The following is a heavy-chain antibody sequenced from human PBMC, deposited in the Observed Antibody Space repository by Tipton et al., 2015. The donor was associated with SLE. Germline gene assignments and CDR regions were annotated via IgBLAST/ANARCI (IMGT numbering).Heavy chain of an antibody. CDR2: IKSKTDGGTT. CDR3: GRLRDDGGHYGMDV. J-gene: IGHJ6*02. D-gene: IGHD1-1*01. V-gene: IGHV3-15*01. Sequence: SLRLSCAASGFTFTNAWMTWVRQAPGKGLECVGRIKSKTDGGTTDYAAPVKGRFTISRDDSRSSLYLQMNSLKTEDTAVYYCGRLRDDGGHYGMDVWGQGTTVTVSS. CDR1: GFTFTNAW.